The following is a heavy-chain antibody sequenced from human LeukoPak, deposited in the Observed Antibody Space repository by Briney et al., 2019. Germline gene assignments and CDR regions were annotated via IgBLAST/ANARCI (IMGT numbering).Heavy chain of an antibody. CDR2: ISTSSSYI. D-gene: IGHD6-13*01. CDR1: GFTFSSYS. V-gene: IGHV3-21*01. J-gene: IGHJ6*03. Sequence: PGGSLRLSCAASGFTFSSYSMNWVRQAPGKGLEWVSFISTSSSYIHNADSVKGRFTISRDNAENSLYLQMNSLRAEDTAVYYCARAAIAAARIYYYMDVWGKGTTVTVSS. CDR3: ARAAIAAARIYYYMDV.